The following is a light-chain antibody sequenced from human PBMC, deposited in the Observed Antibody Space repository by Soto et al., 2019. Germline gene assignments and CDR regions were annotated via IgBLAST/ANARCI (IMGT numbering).Light chain of an antibody. CDR1: QAIGSY. Sequence: DIQLTQSPSSLSASVGARFTITCRASQAIGSYLAWYQQKPGKVPELLIYATSTLQSGAPSRFSGSGSGTDFTLTISSLQPEDVATYYCHKYNHAPTFGGGTKVEIK. CDR3: HKYNHAPT. CDR2: ATS. V-gene: IGKV1-27*01. J-gene: IGKJ4*01.